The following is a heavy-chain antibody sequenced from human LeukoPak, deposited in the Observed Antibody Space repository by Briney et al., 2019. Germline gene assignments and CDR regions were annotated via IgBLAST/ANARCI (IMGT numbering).Heavy chain of an antibody. V-gene: IGHV4-4*02. J-gene: IGHJ5*02. Sequence: SETLSLTCTVSGGSISSSNWWGWVRQPPGKGLECIGEIHHSGTTNYNPSLKSRVTMSVDTSKNQFSLKLSSVTAADTAVYYCAREKIVVVPAAIYWFDPWGQGTLVTVSS. CDR2: IHHSGTT. D-gene: IGHD2-2*01. CDR1: GGSISSSNW. CDR3: AREKIVVVPAAIYWFDP.